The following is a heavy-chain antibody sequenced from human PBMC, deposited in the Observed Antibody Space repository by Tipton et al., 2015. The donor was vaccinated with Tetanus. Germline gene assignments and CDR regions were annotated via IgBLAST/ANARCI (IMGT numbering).Heavy chain of an antibody. CDR3: ARVHGITWGGMGSVYGMVV. V-gene: IGHV4-30-4*01. Sequence: TLSLTCTVSGDSLSNGDYYWSWIRQPPGKGLESIGYIYYSGNTYYNPSHKSLVTISVDTSKNQFSLSLSSVTAADTAVYYSARVHGITWGGMGSVYGMVVWGQGTTVTVAS. J-gene: IGHJ6*02. CDR1: GDSLSNGDYY. D-gene: IGHD3-16*01. CDR2: IYYSGNT.